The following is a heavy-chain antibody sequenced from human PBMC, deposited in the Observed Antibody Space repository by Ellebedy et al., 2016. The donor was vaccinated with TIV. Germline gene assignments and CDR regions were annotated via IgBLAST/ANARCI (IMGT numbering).Heavy chain of an antibody. V-gene: IGHV3-30*14. Sequence: PGGSLRLSCAASGFTFSSYAMHWVRQAPGKGLEWVAVISYDGSNKYYADSVKGRFTISRDTSRNTLYLQMNAVRDDDTAVYYCVGGDFDYWGPGTMVTVSS. CDR3: VGGDFDY. CDR1: GFTFSSYA. J-gene: IGHJ4*02. CDR2: ISYDGSNK. D-gene: IGHD4-17*01.